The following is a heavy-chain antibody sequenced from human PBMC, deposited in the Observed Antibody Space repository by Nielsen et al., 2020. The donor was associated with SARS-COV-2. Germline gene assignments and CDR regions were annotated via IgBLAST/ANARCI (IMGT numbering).Heavy chain of an antibody. V-gene: IGHV4-39*01. D-gene: IGHD2-2*01. Sequence: RQAPGKGLEWIGSVLYSGSTYYNPSLKSRVTISVDTSKKQFSLKLSSVTAADTAVYYCARGYCSSTSCSGLDYWGQGTLVTVSS. CDR3: ARGYCSSTSCSGLDY. CDR2: VLYSGST. J-gene: IGHJ4*02.